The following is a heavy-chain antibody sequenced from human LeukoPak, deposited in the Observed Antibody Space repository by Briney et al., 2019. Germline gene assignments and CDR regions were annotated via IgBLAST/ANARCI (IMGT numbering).Heavy chain of an antibody. V-gene: IGHV1-8*03. CDR3: ARGAYCSSTSCYTGDWFDP. D-gene: IGHD2-2*02. Sequence: ASVKVSCKASGYTFTSYDINWVRQATGQGLEWMGWMNPNSGNTGYAQKFQGRVTITRNTSISTAYLDLSSLRSEATAVYYCARGAYCSSTSCYTGDWFDPWGQGTLVTVSS. CDR1: GYTFTSYD. J-gene: IGHJ5*02. CDR2: MNPNSGNT.